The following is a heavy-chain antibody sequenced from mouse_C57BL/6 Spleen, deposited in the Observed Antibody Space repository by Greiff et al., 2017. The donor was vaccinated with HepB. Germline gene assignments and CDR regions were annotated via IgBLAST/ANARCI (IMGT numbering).Heavy chain of an antibody. V-gene: IGHV2-5*01. D-gene: IGHD4-1*01. CDR1: GFSLTSYG. Sequence: VQLQQSGPGLVQPSQSLSITCTVSGFSLTSYGIHWVRQSPGKGLEWLGVIWRGGSTDYNAAFMSRLSITKDNSKSQVFFKMNSLQADDTAIYYCAKKGPWVPYAMDYWGQGTSVTVSS. J-gene: IGHJ4*01. CDR2: IWRGGST. CDR3: AKKGPWVPYAMDY.